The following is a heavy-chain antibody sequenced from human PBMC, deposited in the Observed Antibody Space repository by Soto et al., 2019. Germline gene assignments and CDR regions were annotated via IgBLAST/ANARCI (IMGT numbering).Heavy chain of an antibody. CDR1: GGSFSGYY. CDR3: ARHYSSGSRNWFDP. J-gene: IGHJ5*02. CDR2: INHSGST. Sequence: SETLSLTCAVYGGSFSGYYWSWIRQPPGKGLEWIGEINHSGSTNYNPSLKSRVTISVDTSKNQFSLKLSSVTAADTAVFYCARHYSSGSRNWFDPWGQGTLVTVSS. D-gene: IGHD6-19*01. V-gene: IGHV4-34*01.